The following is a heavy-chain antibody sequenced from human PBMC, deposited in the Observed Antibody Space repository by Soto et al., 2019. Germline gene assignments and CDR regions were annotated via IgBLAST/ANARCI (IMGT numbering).Heavy chain of an antibody. Sequence: VQLVESGGGLVQPGGSLRLSCAASGFTVSSNYMNWVRQAPGKGLEWLSVLYSGAGTYYADSVKDRFTISRDNSKNTLYLQLNSLRAEDTAIYYCARECGGDCSNAFDLWGQGTMFTV. CDR3: ARECGGDCSNAFDL. CDR2: LYSGAGT. V-gene: IGHV3-66*01. D-gene: IGHD2-21*01. CDR1: GFTVSSNY. J-gene: IGHJ3*01.